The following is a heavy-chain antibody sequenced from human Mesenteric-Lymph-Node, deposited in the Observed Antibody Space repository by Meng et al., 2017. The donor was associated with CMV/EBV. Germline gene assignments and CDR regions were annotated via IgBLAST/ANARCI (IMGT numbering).Heavy chain of an antibody. CDR3: AKDMGGDYYYGMDV. CDR1: GFTFSSYW. CDR2: IKQDGSEK. Sequence: GESLKISCAVSGFTFSSYWMTWVRQAPGKGLEWVANIKQDGSEKYYVDPVKGRFTISRDNAKNSLYLQMNSLRAEDTALYYCAKDMGGDYYYGMDVWGQGTTVTVSS. J-gene: IGHJ6*02. V-gene: IGHV3-7*03. D-gene: IGHD3-16*01.